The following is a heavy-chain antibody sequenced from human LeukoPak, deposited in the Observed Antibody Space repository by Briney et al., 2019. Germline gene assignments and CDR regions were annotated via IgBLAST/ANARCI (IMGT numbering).Heavy chain of an antibody. CDR3: ARDRGVWSGYLTYYYGMDV. J-gene: IGHJ6*02. V-gene: IGHV3-66*01. CDR1: GFTFSSYE. CDR2: IYSGGST. D-gene: IGHD3-3*01. Sequence: GGSLRLSCAASGFTFSSYEMNWVRQAPGKGLEWVSVIYSGGSTYYADSVKGRFTISRDNPKNTLYLQMNSLRAEDTAVYYCARDRGVWSGYLTYYYGMDVWGQGTTVTVSS.